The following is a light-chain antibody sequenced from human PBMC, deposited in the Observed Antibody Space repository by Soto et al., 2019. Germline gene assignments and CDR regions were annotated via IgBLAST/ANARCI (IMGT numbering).Light chain of an antibody. V-gene: IGKV1-5*03. CDR3: QQYNSYPPFI. Sequence: DIQMTQSPSTLSASVGDRVTITCRASQSISSWLAWYQQKPGKAPKLLIYKASSLESGVPSRFSGSGSGTEFTLTISSLQPDDFATYYGQQYNSYPPFIFAGGTKVEIK. CDR2: KAS. J-gene: IGKJ4*01. CDR1: QSISSW.